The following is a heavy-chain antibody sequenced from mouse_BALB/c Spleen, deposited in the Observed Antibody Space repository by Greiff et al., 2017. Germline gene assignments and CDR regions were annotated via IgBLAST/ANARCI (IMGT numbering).Heavy chain of an antibody. CDR3: ARHIYYGSSYPYAMDY. D-gene: IGHD1-1*01. J-gene: IGHJ4*01. Sequence: DVHLVESGGDLVKPGGSLKLSCAASGFTFSSYGMSWVRQTPDKRLEWVATISSGGSYTYYPDSVKGRFTISRDNAKNTLYLQMSSLKSEDTAMYYCARHIYYGSSYPYAMDYWGQGTSVTVSS. V-gene: IGHV5-6*01. CDR2: ISSGGSYT. CDR1: GFTFSSYG.